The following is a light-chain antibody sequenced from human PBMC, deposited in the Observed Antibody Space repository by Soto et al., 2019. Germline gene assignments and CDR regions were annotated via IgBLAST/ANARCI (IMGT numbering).Light chain of an antibody. CDR2: AAS. CDR1: QGISKY. Sequence: DIQMTQSPSSLSASVGDRVTITCRASQGISKYLAWFQQKPGKVPKLLIYAASTLQSGVPSRFSGSGSGTDFTFTISSLQPEDVATYYCQKHNGAPLTFGGGTKVEI. J-gene: IGKJ4*01. V-gene: IGKV1-27*01. CDR3: QKHNGAPLT.